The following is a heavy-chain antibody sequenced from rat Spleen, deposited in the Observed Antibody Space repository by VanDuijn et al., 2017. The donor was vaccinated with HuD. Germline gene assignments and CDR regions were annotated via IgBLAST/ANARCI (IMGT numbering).Heavy chain of an antibody. CDR2: ISYHGSST. CDR1: GFTFSNYD. Sequence: EVQLVESGGGLVQPGRSMKLSCAASGFTFSNYDMAWVRRAPKKGLEWVATISYHGSSTFYRDSVKGRFTISRDNAKGTLYLQMDSLRSEDTATYYCTRHNSGYFDDWGQGVMVTVSS. CDR3: TRHNSGYFDD. D-gene: IGHD4-3*01. J-gene: IGHJ2*01. V-gene: IGHV5-7*01.